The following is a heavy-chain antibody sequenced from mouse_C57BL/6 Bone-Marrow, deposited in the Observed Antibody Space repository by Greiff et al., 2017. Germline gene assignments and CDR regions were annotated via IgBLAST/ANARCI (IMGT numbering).Heavy chain of an antibody. CDR2: IYPGSGST. D-gene: IGHD2-3*01. CDR3: ARDGYYVSRAY. Sequence: QVQLQQPGAELVKPGASVQMSCKASGYTFTSYWITWVTQRPGQGLEWIGDIYPGSGSTNYNEKFKSKATLTVDPSSSTVYMQLSSLTSEDSAVYYCARDGYYVSRAYWGQGTLVTVSA. V-gene: IGHV1-55*01. J-gene: IGHJ3*01. CDR1: GYTFTSYW.